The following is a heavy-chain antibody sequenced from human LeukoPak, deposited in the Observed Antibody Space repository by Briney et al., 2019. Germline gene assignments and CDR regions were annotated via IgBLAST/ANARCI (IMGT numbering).Heavy chain of an antibody. V-gene: IGHV3-23*01. CDR2: ISGSGGST. D-gene: IGHD6-19*01. Sequence: GRCLRLSRAASGFTVSSYAMSSVRQAPGKGLGWVSAISGSGGSTYYADSVKGRFTISRDNSKDTLYLQMNSLRAEDTAVYYCAKDSSGRQPSTDFDYWGQGTLVTVSS. J-gene: IGHJ4*02. CDR3: AKDSSGRQPSTDFDY. CDR1: GFTVSSYA.